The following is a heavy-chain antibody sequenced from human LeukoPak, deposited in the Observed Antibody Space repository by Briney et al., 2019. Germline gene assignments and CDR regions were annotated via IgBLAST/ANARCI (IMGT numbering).Heavy chain of an antibody. J-gene: IGHJ4*02. CDR3: ARVVPDIVHGYYFDY. D-gene: IGHD2-8*01. CDR1: GFTFSSYS. V-gene: IGHV3-21*01. Sequence: TGGSLRLSCAASGFTFSSYSMNWVRQTPGKGLKWVSSISSSSSYIYYADSVKGRFTISRDNAKNSLYLQMNSLRAEDTAVYYCARVVPDIVHGYYFDYWGQGTLVTVSS. CDR2: ISSSSSYI.